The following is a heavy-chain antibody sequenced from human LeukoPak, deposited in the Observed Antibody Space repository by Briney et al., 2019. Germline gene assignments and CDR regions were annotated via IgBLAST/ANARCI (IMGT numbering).Heavy chain of an antibody. Sequence: GGSLRLSCAASGLTVTDNYFSWVRQAPGKGLEWVSVIFPDGRTYHADSVKGRSTTPRDRPKNTLLLQMNSLTADDTALYHCARTNTVYGDFDYWGQGILVTVSS. J-gene: IGHJ4*02. CDR1: GLTVTDNY. CDR3: ARTNTVYGDFDY. CDR2: IFPDGRT. V-gene: IGHV3-53*01. D-gene: IGHD2/OR15-2a*01.